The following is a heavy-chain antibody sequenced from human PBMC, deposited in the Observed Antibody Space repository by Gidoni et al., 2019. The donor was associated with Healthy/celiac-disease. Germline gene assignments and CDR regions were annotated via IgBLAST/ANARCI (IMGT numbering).Heavy chain of an antibody. J-gene: IGHJ5*02. Sequence: QVQLQESGPGLVKPSETLSPPCTVSGGSISSYYWSWVRQPPGKGLEWIGYIYYSGSTNYNPSLKSRVTISVDTSKNQFSLKLSSVTAADTAVYYCARHPRTLNVDTLGPPNWFDPWGQGTLVTVSS. CDR3: ARHPRTLNVDTLGPPNWFDP. CDR2: IYYSGST. D-gene: IGHD5-18*01. CDR1: GGSISSYY. V-gene: IGHV4-59*08.